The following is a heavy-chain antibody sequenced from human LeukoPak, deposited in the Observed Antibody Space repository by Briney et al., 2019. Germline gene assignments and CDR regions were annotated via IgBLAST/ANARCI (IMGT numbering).Heavy chain of an antibody. Sequence: GGSLRLSCAASGFTFDDYGMSWVRQAPGKGLEWVSAISGSGGSTYYADSVKGRFTISRDNSKNTLYLQMNSLRAEDTAVYYCAKEWSDYGANGGFDYWGQGTLVTVSS. V-gene: IGHV3-23*01. CDR1: GFTFDDYG. D-gene: IGHD4-17*01. J-gene: IGHJ4*02. CDR3: AKEWSDYGANGGFDY. CDR2: ISGSGGST.